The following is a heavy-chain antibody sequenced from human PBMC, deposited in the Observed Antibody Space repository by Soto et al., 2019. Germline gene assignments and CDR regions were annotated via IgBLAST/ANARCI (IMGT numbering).Heavy chain of an antibody. D-gene: IGHD3-9*01. CDR1: GGTFSSYA. CDR2: IIPIFGTA. V-gene: IGHV1-69*13. CDR3: ARSDILTGYLGYYYYYYGMDV. Sequence: GASVKVSCKASGGTFSSYAISWVRQAPGQGLEWMGGIIPIFGTANYAQKFQGRVTITADESTSTAYMELSSLRSEDTAVYYCARSDILTGYLGYYYYYYGMDVWGPGTLVTVFS. J-gene: IGHJ6*02.